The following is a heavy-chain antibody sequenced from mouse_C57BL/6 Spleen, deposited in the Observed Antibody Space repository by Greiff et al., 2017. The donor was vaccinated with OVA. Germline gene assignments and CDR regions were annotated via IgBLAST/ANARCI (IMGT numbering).Heavy chain of an antibody. J-gene: IGHJ1*03. Sequence: EVQLQQSGPELVKPGASVKMSCKASGYTFTDYNMHWVKQSHGKSLEWIGYINPNNGGTSYNQKFKGKATLTVNKSSSTAYMERRSLTSEDSAVYYCAREPAIYYGNYPGGYFDVWGTGTTVTVSS. CDR3: AREPAIYYGNYPGGYFDV. V-gene: IGHV1-22*01. D-gene: IGHD2-1*01. CDR2: INPNNGGT. CDR1: GYTFTDYN.